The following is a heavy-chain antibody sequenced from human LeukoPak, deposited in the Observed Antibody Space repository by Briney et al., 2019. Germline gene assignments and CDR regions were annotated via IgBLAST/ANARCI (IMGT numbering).Heavy chain of an antibody. CDR2: ISAYNGNT. CDR3: ARDEEYSGSYPFDD. CDR1: VYTFTSYG. V-gene: IGHV1-18*01. D-gene: IGHD1-26*01. J-gene: IGHJ4*02. Sequence: ASVKVSFKATVYTFTSYGLSGVRPARGQGLAWMGWISAYNGNTNYAQKLQGRVTKTTDTSTSTAYMELRSLRSDDTAVYYCARDEEYSGSYPFDDWGQGTLVTVSS.